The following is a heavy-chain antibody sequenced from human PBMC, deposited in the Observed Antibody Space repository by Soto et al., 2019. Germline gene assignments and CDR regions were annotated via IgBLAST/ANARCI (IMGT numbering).Heavy chain of an antibody. D-gene: IGHD3-16*02. V-gene: IGHV1-2*04. J-gene: IGHJ6*02. CDR1: GYTFTVNY. CDR3: ARGSFTTSRGGMHV. Sequence: GASVKVSCKASGYTFTVNYIYWVRQAPGQGLEWIGWINPDSGSTKYAQKFQAWVSMTRDTSIDTVFMEVKRLRSDDTAVYYCARGSFTTSRGGMHVWGQGTTVTVSS. CDR2: INPDSGST.